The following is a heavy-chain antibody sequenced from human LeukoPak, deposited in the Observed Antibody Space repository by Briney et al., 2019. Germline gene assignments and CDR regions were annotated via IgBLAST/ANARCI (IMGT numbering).Heavy chain of an antibody. J-gene: IGHJ6*03. D-gene: IGHD5-18*01. Sequence: GASVKVSCKASGYTFTSYGISWVRQAPGQGLEWMGWISAYNGNTNYAQKLQGRVTMTTDTSTSTAYMELRSLRSDDTAVYYCARGQRVYSYGYPYDMDVWGKVTTVTVS. CDR2: ISAYNGNT. CDR1: GYTFTSYG. CDR3: ARGQRVYSYGYPYDMDV. V-gene: IGHV1-18*01.